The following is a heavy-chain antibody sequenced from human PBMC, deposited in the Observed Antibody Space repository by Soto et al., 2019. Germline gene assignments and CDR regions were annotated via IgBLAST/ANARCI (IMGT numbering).Heavy chain of an antibody. CDR3: ARAGYSSFQGDYFSGMAV. CDR2: LSFGGKSK. V-gene: IGHV3-30*04. J-gene: IGHJ6*02. D-gene: IGHD6-13*01. Sequence: QVQLVESGGGVVQPGRSLRLSCAASGFSFSAYPMHWARQVPGKGLEWVAVLSFGGKSKYYADYVKARFTISRDNSDNTLYLQMNNLREEDSALYYCARAGYSSFQGDYFSGMAVWGQGTTVTVSS. CDR1: GFSFSAYP.